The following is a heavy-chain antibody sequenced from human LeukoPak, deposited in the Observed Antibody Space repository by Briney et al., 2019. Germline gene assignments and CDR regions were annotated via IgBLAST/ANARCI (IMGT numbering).Heavy chain of an antibody. Sequence: GGSLRLSCAASGFIFSDYYMSWIRQAPGKGLEWVSSISSSSSYIYYADSVKGRFTISRDNAKNSLYLQMNSLRAEDTAVYYCAREKITLVGATINHVGIDYWGQGTLVTVSS. J-gene: IGHJ4*02. D-gene: IGHD1-26*01. CDR3: AREKITLVGATINHVGIDY. CDR2: ISSSSSYI. CDR1: GFIFSDYY. V-gene: IGHV3-11*06.